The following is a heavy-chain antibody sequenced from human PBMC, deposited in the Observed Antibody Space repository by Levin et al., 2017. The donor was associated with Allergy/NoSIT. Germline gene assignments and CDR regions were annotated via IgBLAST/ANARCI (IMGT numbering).Heavy chain of an antibody. CDR1: GGSFSGYY. V-gene: IGHV4-34*01. J-gene: IGHJ3*02. Sequence: RPSETLSLTCAVYGGSFSGYYWSWIRQPPGKGLEWIGEINHSGSTNYNPSLKSRVTISVDTSKNQFSLKLSSVTAADTAVYYCARNIAFDIWGQGTMVTVSS. CDR3: ARNIAFDI. CDR2: INHSGST. D-gene: IGHD2/OR15-2a*01.